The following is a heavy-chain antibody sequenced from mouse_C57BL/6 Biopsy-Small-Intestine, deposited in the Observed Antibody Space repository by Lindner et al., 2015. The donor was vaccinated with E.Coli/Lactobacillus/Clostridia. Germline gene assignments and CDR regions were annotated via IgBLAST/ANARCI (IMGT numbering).Heavy chain of an antibody. D-gene: IGHD2-10*02. CDR2: INPKSGAT. CDR1: GYTFTDYY. Sequence: SVKVSCKASGYTFTDYYIHWVRQAPGQGLEWMGCINPKSGATNYAQNFQGRVTMTRDTSISTAYMEVNRLTYDDTAVYYCARYGRYSANGLDIWGQGTMVAVSS. J-gene: IGHJ3*01. CDR3: ARYGRYSANGLDI. V-gene: IGHV1-84*02.